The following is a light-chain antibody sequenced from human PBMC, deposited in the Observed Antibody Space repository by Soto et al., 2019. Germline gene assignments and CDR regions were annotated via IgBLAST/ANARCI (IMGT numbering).Light chain of an antibody. Sequence: DIQMTQSPSSLSASVGDRVTITCRASLSIGNYLNWYQQKPGKAPKLLIYAVSNLQSGVPSRFRGGGSGTDFTLTISSLQPEDFATFLCQQTYSIPLTFGQGTRLEIK. J-gene: IGKJ5*01. V-gene: IGKV1-39*01. CDR2: AVS. CDR1: LSIGNY. CDR3: QQTYSIPLT.